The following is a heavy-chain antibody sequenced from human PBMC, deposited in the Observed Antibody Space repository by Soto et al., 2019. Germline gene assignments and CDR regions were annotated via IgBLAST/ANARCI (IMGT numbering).Heavy chain of an antibody. V-gene: IGHV4-59*08. CDR2: IYYSGST. CDR3: ARGGGYCSGGSCHLV. Sequence: SETLSLTCTVSGGSISSYYWSWIRQPPGKGLEWIGYIYYSGSTNYNPSLKSRVTISVDTSKNQFSLKLSSVTAADTAVYYCARGGGYCSGGSCHLVWGQGTLVTVSS. CDR1: GGSISSYY. J-gene: IGHJ4*02. D-gene: IGHD2-15*01.